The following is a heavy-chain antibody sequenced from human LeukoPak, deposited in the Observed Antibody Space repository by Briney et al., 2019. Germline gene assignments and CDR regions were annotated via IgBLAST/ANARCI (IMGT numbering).Heavy chain of an antibody. J-gene: IGHJ4*02. Sequence: GGSLRLSCAASGFTFSSYSMNWVRQAPGKGLEWIAYIRSSGSPIHYADSVEGRFTISRDNANNSLYLQMNSLRADYTAMYDCARGRSIDYLGQGVLVTVSA. CDR1: GFTFSSYS. D-gene: IGHD3-9*01. V-gene: IGHV3-48*04. CDR2: IRSSGSPI. CDR3: ARGRSIDY.